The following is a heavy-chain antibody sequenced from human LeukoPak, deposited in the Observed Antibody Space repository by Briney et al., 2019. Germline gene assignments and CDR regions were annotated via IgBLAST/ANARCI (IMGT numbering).Heavy chain of an antibody. CDR1: GFTFSSYA. CDR2: MSGSGGST. Sequence: GGSLRLSCAASGFTFSSYAMSWVRQAPGKGLEWVSSMSGSGGSTYYADSVKGRLTISRDNSKNTLYLQMNSLRAEDTAVYYCAKGESYYYYYNMDVWGQGTAVTVSS. CDR3: AKGESYYYYYNMDV. J-gene: IGHJ6*02. D-gene: IGHD1-26*01. V-gene: IGHV3-23*01.